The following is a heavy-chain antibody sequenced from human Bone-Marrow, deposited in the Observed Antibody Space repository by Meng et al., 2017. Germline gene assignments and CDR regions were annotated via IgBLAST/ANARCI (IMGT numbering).Heavy chain of an antibody. V-gene: IGHV3-13*01. Sequence: GESLKISCAASGFTFSSYDMHWVRQATGKGLEWVSAIGTAGDTYYPGSVKGRFTISRENAKNSLYLQMNSLRAGDTAVYYCARDLVPGIFDYWGQGTLVTVSS. CDR2: IGTAGDT. J-gene: IGHJ4*02. CDR3: ARDLVPGIFDY. CDR1: GFTFSSYD. D-gene: IGHD1-26*01.